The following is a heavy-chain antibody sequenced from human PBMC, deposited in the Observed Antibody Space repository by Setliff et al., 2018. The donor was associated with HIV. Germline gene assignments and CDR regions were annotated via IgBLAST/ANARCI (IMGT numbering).Heavy chain of an antibody. CDR3: ARLGAVAGPFGRFDP. J-gene: IGHJ5*02. D-gene: IGHD6-19*01. Sequence: NPSETLSLTCTVSGGFISSSSYYWAWIRQPPGKGLEWVGHIYHTGSTYYNPSLKSRVSISVATSKSQFSLNIYSVTAADTAVYYCARLGAVAGPFGRFDPWGQGTLVTVSS. CDR2: IYHTGST. CDR1: GGFISSSSYY. V-gene: IGHV4-39*01.